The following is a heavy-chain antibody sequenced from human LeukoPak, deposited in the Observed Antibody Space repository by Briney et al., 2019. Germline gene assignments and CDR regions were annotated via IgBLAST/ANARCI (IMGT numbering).Heavy chain of an antibody. J-gene: IGHJ5*02. CDR1: GGSISTSTSY. CDR2: IYHGGST. V-gene: IGHV4-39*07. CDR3: ARATGFTSGWRWFDP. Sequence: PSETLSLTCTVSGGSISTSTSYWGWIRQPPGKGLEWIGSIYHGGSTYYNPSLKSRVTMSVDTSKNQVSLRMSFVTAADTAFYYCARATGFTSGWRWFDPWGQGTLVTVSS. D-gene: IGHD6-19*01.